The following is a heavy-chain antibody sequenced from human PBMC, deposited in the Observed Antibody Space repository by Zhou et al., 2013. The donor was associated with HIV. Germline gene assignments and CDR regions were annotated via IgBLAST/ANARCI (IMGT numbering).Heavy chain of an antibody. CDR1: GYTFTSYG. D-gene: IGHD1-1*01. Sequence: QVQLVQSGAEVKKPGASVKVSCKASGYTFTSYGISWVRQAPGQGLEWMGWISAYNGNTNYAQKLQGRVTMTTRIQYDDDDLDLRSRRRRRTVRRKYF. V-gene: IGHV1-18*01. CDR2: ISAYNGNT. J-gene: IGHJ2*01. CDR3: F.